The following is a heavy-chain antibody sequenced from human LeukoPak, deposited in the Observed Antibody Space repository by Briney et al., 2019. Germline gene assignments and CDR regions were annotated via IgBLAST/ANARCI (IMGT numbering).Heavy chain of an antibody. CDR2: IRSKGNSYAT. J-gene: IGHJ4*02. D-gene: IGHD3-22*01. CDR1: GFTFSGSA. Sequence: GGSLRLSCAASGFTFSGSAMQWVRQASGKGLEWVGRIRSKGNSYATAYAASVKGRFTISRDDSKDTAYLQMNSLKTEDTAVYYCTRRDYYDSSGYQGIADYWGQGTLVTVSS. CDR3: TRRDYYDSSGYQGIADY. V-gene: IGHV3-73*01.